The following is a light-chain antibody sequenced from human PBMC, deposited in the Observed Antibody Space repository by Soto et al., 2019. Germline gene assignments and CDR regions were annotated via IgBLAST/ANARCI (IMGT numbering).Light chain of an antibody. Sequence: EIVMTQSPATLSVSPGESATLSCRASQSIGITVAWYQQKPGQAPRLLMYGPSTRVTGIPARFSGSGSGTEFTLTISSLQSEDXXXXXXXXXXXXLRGTFGQGTKLEIK. CDR3: XXXXXXLRGT. CDR1: QSIGIT. V-gene: IGKV3-15*01. J-gene: IGKJ2*02. CDR2: GPS.